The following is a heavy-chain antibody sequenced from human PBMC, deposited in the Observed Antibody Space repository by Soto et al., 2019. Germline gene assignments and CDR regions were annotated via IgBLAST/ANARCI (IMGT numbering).Heavy chain of an antibody. V-gene: IGHV1-58*01. D-gene: IGHD2-2*01. CDR1: GFTFTSSA. J-gene: IGHJ5*02. Sequence: ASVKVSCKASGFTFTSSAVQWVRQARGQRLEWIGWIVVGSGNTNYAQKFQERVTITRDMSTSTAYMELGSLRSEDTAVYYCAREVSTSLNWFDPWGQGTLVTVSS. CDR3: AREVSTSLNWFDP. CDR2: IVVGSGNT.